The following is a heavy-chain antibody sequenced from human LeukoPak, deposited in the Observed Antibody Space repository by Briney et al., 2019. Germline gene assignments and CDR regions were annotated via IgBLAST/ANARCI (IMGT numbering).Heavy chain of an antibody. V-gene: IGHV3-23*01. CDR2: ISGSGGGT. CDR3: AKDLGRYRNNYFDY. D-gene: IGHD1-26*01. Sequence: GGSLRLSCAASGFTFNSYAMSWVRQAPEKGLEWVATISGSGGGTYYADSVKGRFTISRDDSKNTLYLQMNSLRAEDTAVYYCAKDLGRYRNNYFDYLGQGTLVTVSS. CDR1: GFTFNSYA. J-gene: IGHJ4*02.